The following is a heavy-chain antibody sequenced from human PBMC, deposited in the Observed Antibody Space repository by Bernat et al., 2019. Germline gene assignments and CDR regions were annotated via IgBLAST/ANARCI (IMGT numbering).Heavy chain of an antibody. CDR1: GYTFTSYG. V-gene: IGHV1-18*01. CDR3: AGGGYCRGGSCWGGRAPLDY. D-gene: IGHD2-15*01. Sequence: QVQLVQSGAEVKKPGASVKVSCKASGYTFTSYGISWVRQAPGQGLEWMGWISAYNGNTNYAQKLQGRVTMTTDTSTSTAYMELRSLRSDDTAVYYCAGGGYCRGGSCWGGRAPLDYWGQGTLVTVSS. J-gene: IGHJ4*02. CDR2: ISAYNGNT.